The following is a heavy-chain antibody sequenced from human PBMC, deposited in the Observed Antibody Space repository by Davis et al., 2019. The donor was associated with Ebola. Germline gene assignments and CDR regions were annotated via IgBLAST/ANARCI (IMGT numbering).Heavy chain of an antibody. CDR2: IYYSGST. J-gene: IGHJ6*04. Sequence: MPSETLSLTCTVPGGSIISSRSYWGWIRQRPRKGLEWIGYIYYSGSTNYNPPLQSPVTISVDTSKNQFSLKLSSVTAADTAVYYCARPAPGRDYYYYGMDVWGKGTTVTVSS. CDR1: GGSIISSRSY. CDR3: ARPAPGRDYYYYGMDV. V-gene: IGHV4-61*05.